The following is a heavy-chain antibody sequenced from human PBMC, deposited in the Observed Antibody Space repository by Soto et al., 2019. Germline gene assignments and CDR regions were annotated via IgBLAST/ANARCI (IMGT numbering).Heavy chain of an antibody. J-gene: IGHJ5*02. CDR2: VHTSGST. D-gene: IGHD6-19*01. CDR1: GDSISSYF. V-gene: IGHV4-4*07. CDR3: ARERAVASTRCLHP. Sequence: PSETLSLTCTVSGDSISSYFWSWIRQPAWKGLEWIGRVHTSGSTTYNPSLKSRVTMSVDTSKSQFSLKLTSVTAADTAVYYCARERAVASTRCLHPWGHSALVTVAS.